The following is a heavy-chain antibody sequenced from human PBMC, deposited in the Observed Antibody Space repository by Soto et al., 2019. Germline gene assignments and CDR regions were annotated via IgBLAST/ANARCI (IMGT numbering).Heavy chain of an antibody. Sequence: QVQLVQSGAEVKKPGSSVKVSCKASGGTFSSYAITWVRQAPGQGLEWMGGISLIFGTANYAQRFQARVTITADESTSTAYMELSSLRYEDTAVYYCARDRGPSSGYYPYWFDPWGQGTLVTVSS. D-gene: IGHD3-22*01. J-gene: IGHJ5*02. V-gene: IGHV1-69*12. CDR3: ARDRGPSSGYYPYWFDP. CDR1: GGTFSSYA. CDR2: ISLIFGTA.